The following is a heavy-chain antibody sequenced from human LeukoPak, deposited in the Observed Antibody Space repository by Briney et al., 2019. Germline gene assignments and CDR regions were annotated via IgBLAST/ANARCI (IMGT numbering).Heavy chain of an antibody. V-gene: IGHV1-18*01. CDR2: ISAYNGNT. D-gene: IGHD2-21*01. CDR1: GYTFTSYG. Sequence: ASVKVSCKASGYTFTSYGISWVRQAPGQGLEWMGWISAYNGNTNYAQKLQGRVTMTTDTSTGTAYMELRSLRSDDTAVYYCARSADSYYYYYGMDVWGQGTTVTVSS. CDR3: ARSADSYYYYYGMDV. J-gene: IGHJ6*02.